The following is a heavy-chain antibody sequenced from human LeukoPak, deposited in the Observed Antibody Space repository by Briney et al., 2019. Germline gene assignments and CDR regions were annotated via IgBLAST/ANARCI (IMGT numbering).Heavy chain of an antibody. V-gene: IGHV1-8*01. CDR1: GYTFTIYD. CDR2: MNPNNGGT. CDR3: ARGAIFGVTPRGYGMDV. J-gene: IGHJ6*02. D-gene: IGHD3-3*01. Sequence: GASVKVSCKASGYTFTIYDINWVRQAPGQGLEWVGWMNPNNGGTVYAQELQGRVTMTRDTSTGTSYMELNSLRSEDTAVYYCARGAIFGVTPRGYGMDVWGQGTTVTVSS.